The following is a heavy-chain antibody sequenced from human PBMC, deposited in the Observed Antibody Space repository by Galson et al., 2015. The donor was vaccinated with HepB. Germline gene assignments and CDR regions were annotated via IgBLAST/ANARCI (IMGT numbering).Heavy chain of an antibody. J-gene: IGHJ4*02. V-gene: IGHV6-1*01. CDR2: TYYRSKWYN. D-gene: IGHD3-10*01. CDR1: GDSVSSNSAA. Sequence: CAISGDSVSSNSAAWNWIRQSPSRGLEWLGRTYYRSKWYNDYAVSVKSRITINPDTSKNQFSLQLNSVTPEDTAVYYCARGPRGYLWFGDVPVNYFDYWGQGTLVTVSS. CDR3: ARGPRGYLWFGDVPVNYFDY.